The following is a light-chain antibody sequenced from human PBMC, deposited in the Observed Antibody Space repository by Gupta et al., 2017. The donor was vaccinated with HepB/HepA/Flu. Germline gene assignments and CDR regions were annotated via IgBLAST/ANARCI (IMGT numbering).Light chain of an antibody. J-gene: IGLJ2*01. V-gene: IGLV2-23*02. CDR1: SSDVGSYNL. Sequence: QSALTQPASGSGSPGQSLTISCTGISSDVGSYNLVSWYQQHPGKAPKLMIYEVSKRPSGVSNRFSGSKSGNTASLTISGLQAEDEADYYCCSYAGSSTYVVFGGGTKLTVL. CDR2: EVS. CDR3: CSYAGSSTYVV.